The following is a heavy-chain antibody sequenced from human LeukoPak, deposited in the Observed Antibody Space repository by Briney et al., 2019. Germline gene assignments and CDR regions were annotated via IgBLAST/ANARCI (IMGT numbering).Heavy chain of an antibody. CDR2: FDPEDGET. CDR3: ATDGRYLGAAGTWPLDY. V-gene: IGHV1-24*01. Sequence: ASVTVSCKVSGYTLTELSMHWVRQAPGKGLEWMGGFDPEDGETIYAQKFQGRVTMTEDTSTDTAYMELSSLRSEDTAVYYCATDGRYLGAAGTWPLDYWGQGTLVTVSS. D-gene: IGHD6-13*01. J-gene: IGHJ4*02. CDR1: GYTLTELS.